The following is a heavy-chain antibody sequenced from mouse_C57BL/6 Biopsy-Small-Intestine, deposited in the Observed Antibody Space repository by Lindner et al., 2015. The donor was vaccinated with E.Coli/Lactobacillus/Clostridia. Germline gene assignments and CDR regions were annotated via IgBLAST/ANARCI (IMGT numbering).Heavy chain of an antibody. CDR3: ARRGREYYAMDY. Sequence: VQLQESGGGLVKPGGSLNLSCAASGFTFSDYGMHWVRQAPEKGLEWIAHISSVSNTIRYADTVKGRFTISRDNAKNTLFLQMTSLRSEDTAMYYCARRGREYYAMDYWGQGTSVTVSS. J-gene: IGHJ4*01. CDR2: ISSVSNTI. CDR1: GFTFSDYG. V-gene: IGHV5-17*01.